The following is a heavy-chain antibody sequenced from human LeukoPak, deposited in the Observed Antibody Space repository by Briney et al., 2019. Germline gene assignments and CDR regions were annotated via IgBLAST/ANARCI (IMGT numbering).Heavy chain of an antibody. D-gene: IGHD3-22*01. CDR3: ARLWDTYYYDSSGYNDY. Sequence: ASVKVSCKASGYTFTSYAMNWVRQAPGQGLEWMGGIIPIFGTANYAQKFQGRVTITADESTSTAYMELSSLRSEDTAVYYCARLWDTYYYDSSGYNDYWGQGTLVTVSS. V-gene: IGHV1-69*13. CDR2: IIPIFGTA. J-gene: IGHJ4*02. CDR1: GYTFTSYA.